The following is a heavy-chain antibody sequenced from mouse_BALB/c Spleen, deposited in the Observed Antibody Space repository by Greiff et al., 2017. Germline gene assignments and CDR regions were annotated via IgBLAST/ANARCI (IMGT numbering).Heavy chain of an antibody. V-gene: IGHV3-2*02. Sequence: DVKLVESGPGLVEPSQCLSITCTVTGYSITSDYAWNWIRQFPGNKLEWMGYISDSGSTSYNPSLKSRISINRDTSKNQFFLQLNSVTTEDTATYYCAIYYDCAMDYWGQGTTLTVSS. CDR1: GYSITSDYA. CDR3: AIYYDCAMDY. D-gene: IGHD2-4*01. J-gene: IGHJ2*01. CDR2: ISDSGST.